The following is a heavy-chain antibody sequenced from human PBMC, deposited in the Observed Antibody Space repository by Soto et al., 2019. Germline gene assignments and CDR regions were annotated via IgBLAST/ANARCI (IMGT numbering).Heavy chain of an antibody. CDR1: GFTFRSFA. CDR2: ISYDGIDQ. Sequence: GGSLRLSCAASGFTFRSFALHWVRQAPGKGLEWVTVISYDGIDQYYADSVKGRFTISRDNSKNTLYLQMNSLRAEDTAVYYCARVTLAHCGGDCYWDLGYWGQGTLVTV. V-gene: IGHV3-30-3*01. J-gene: IGHJ4*02. CDR3: ARVTLAHCGGDCYWDLGY. D-gene: IGHD2-21*02.